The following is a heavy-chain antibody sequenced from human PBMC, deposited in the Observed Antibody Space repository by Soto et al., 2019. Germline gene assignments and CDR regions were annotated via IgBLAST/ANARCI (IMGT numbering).Heavy chain of an antibody. D-gene: IGHD1-26*01. CDR2: IIPIFGTA. J-gene: IGHJ4*02. Sequence: SENVSCKASGGTFSSYAISWVRQAPGQGLEWMGGIIPIFGTANYAQKFQGRVTITADKSTSTAYMELSSLRSEDTAGYYCARAISRYRDGHSYVFAYCGQGSL. V-gene: IGHV1-69*06. CDR1: GGTFSSYA. CDR3: ARAISRYRDGHSYVFAY.